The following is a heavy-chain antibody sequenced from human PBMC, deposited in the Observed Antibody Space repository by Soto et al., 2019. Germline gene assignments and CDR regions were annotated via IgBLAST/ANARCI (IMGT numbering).Heavy chain of an antibody. CDR1: GGSVSSGTYY. CDR3: SRDQGLWGGYFAL. Sequence: QVQLQESGPGQVKPSETLFLTCTVSGGSVSSGTYYWSWIRQPAGKGLEWMGYIYRGSPNYNPSLESRATLSVDTSRTQFSLMLRYVTAADTAVYYCSRDQGLWGGYFALWGRGTLVTVSS. CDR2: IYRGSP. D-gene: IGHD3-16*01. J-gene: IGHJ2*01. V-gene: IGHV4-61*01.